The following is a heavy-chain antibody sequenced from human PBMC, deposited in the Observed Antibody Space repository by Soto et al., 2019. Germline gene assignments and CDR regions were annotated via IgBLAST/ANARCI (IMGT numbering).Heavy chain of an antibody. J-gene: IGHJ4*02. D-gene: IGHD6-13*01. CDR1: GFTFSSYA. CDR3: AKSSTPFDF. Sequence: GGSLRLSCAASGFTFSSYAMSWVRQAPGKGLEWVPAISGSSGSTYYADSVKGRFTISRDNSNNTLYLQMNSLRAEDTAVYYCAKSSTPFDFWGQGTLVTGSS. V-gene: IGHV3-23*01. CDR2: ISGSSGST.